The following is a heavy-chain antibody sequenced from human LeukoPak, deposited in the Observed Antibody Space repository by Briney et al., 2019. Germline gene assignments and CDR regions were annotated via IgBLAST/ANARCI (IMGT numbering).Heavy chain of an antibody. CDR2: ISGSGGST. CDR3: AKDRLGALLYFDS. J-gene: IGHJ4*02. Sequence: GSLRLSCAASGFTFSSYAMSWVRQAPGKGLEWVSAISGSGGSTYYADSVKGRFTISRDNSMNTLYLQMNSLRAEDTAVYSCAKDRLGALLYFDSWGQGTLVTVSS. CDR1: GFTFSSYA. D-gene: IGHD1-26*01. V-gene: IGHV3-23*01.